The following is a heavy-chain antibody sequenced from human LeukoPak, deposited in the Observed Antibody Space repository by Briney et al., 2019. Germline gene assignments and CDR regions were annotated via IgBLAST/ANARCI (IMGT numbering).Heavy chain of an antibody. CDR1: GFTFSSYG. V-gene: IGHV3-30*18. D-gene: IGHD2-15*01. Sequence: GGSLRLSCAASGFTFSSYGMHWVRQAPGKGLEWVAVISYDGSNKYYADSVKGRFTISRDNSKNTLYLQMNSLRAEDTAVYYCAKYFSGSFDYWGQGTLVTVSS. J-gene: IGHJ4*02. CDR3: AKYFSGSFDY. CDR2: ISYDGSNK.